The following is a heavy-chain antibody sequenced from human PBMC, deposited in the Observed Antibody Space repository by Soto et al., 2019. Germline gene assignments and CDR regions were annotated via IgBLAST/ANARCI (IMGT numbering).Heavy chain of an antibody. CDR3: ARGSGELEPGRDYYYYGMDV. Sequence: ASVKVSCKASGYTFTGYYMHWVRQAPGQGLEWMGWINPNSGGTNYAQKFQGWVTMTRDTSISTAYMELSRLRSDDTAVYYCARGSGELEPGRDYYYYGMDVWGQGTTVTVSS. D-gene: IGHD1-1*01. J-gene: IGHJ6*02. CDR1: GYTFTGYY. CDR2: INPNSGGT. V-gene: IGHV1-2*04.